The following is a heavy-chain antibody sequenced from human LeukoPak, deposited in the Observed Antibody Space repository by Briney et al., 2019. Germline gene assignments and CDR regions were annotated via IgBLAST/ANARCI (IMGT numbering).Heavy chain of an antibody. J-gene: IGHJ4*02. V-gene: IGHV3-30*18. CDR3: AKDKPPHILTGFGPLDS. D-gene: IGHD3-9*01. CDR2: ISYDGSIK. Sequence: GRSLRLSCAASGFTFSNYGMHWVRQAPGKGLEWVALISYDGSIKYYVDSVKGRFTISRDNSKNTLYLQMNSLRAEDTAVYYCAKDKPPHILTGFGPLDSWGQGTLVTVSS. CDR1: GFTFSNYG.